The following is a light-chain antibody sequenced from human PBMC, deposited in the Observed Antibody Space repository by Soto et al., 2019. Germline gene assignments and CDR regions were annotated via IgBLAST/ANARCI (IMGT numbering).Light chain of an antibody. V-gene: IGKV1-5*01. J-gene: IGKJ4*01. CDR2: DAS. Sequence: DIQMTQSPSTLSASVGDRVTITCRASQSISSWLAWYQQKPGKAPKLLIYDASSLESGVPSRCSGSGSGTEITLTISSLQPDDFATEYCQQYNSYSPTVGGGTNVEI. CDR1: QSISSW. CDR3: QQYNSYSPT.